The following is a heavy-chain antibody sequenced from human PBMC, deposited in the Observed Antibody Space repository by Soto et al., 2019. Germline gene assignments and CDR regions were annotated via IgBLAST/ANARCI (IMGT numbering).Heavy chain of an antibody. D-gene: IGHD2-21*01. CDR1: GGTFSTYS. Sequence: QVQLVQSGAEVKKPGSSVKVSCKDSGGTFSTYSMFWVRQAPGQGLEWMGRIIPMLGIANHAQRFQDRVTSTADKSKATAHMELSSLRSEDTALYFCTIGSWSGEVFDIWGQGTMVTVSS. CDR2: IIPMLGIA. V-gene: IGHV1-69*02. J-gene: IGHJ3*02. CDR3: TIGSWSGEVFDI.